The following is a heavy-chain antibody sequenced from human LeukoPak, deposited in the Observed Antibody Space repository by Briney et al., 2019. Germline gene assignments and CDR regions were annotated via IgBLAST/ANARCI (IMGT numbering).Heavy chain of an antibody. CDR1: GGSFSGYY. J-gene: IGHJ4*02. D-gene: IGHD4-17*01. CDR2: INHSGST. CDR3: ARGRDYGGNIVGAHKEVEPEDY. V-gene: IGHV4-34*01. Sequence: SETLSLTCAVYGGSFSGYYWSWIRQPPGKGLEWIGEINHSGSTNYNPSLKCRVTISVDTSKNQFSLKLSSVTAADTAVYYCARGRDYGGNIVGAHKEVEPEDYWGQGTLVTVSS.